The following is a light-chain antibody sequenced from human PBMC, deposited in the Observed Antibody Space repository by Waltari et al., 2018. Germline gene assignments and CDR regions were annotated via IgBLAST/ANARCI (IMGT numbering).Light chain of an antibody. J-gene: IGKJ2*01. V-gene: IGKV6-21*01. Sequence: EIVLTQSPDFPSVTPKEKVTITFRASQSICSSLHWYKQKPDQSPKLLIKYASQSFSGVPSKFSGSGSGTDFTLTINSLEAEDAATYYCHQSFTLPRTFGQGTKLEIK. CDR2: YAS. CDR1: QSICSS. CDR3: HQSFTLPRT.